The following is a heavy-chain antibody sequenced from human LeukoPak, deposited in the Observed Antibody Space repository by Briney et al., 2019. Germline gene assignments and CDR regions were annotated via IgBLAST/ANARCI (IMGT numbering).Heavy chain of an antibody. CDR3: AKGHSESYYSYYMDV. Sequence: GGSLRLSCAASGFTFSSFGMHWVRHPPGKGLEWVTFIWYDGNKKYYADSVKGPFTISRDNSKNTLYLQMNSLRSEDTAVYYCAKGHSESYYSYYMDVSTKGTTVTVSS. CDR2: IWYDGNKK. D-gene: IGHD1-26*01. CDR1: GFTFSSFG. J-gene: IGHJ6*03. V-gene: IGHV3-30*02.